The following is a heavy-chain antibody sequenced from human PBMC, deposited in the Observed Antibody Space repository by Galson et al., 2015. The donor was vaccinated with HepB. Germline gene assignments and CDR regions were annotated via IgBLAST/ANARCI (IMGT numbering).Heavy chain of an antibody. CDR3: ARDQLGYCSAKTCYNSHAFDI. Sequence: SLRLSCAASGFTVSNYGMNWVRQAPGKGLEWVSYITSTSSTIYYADSVKGRFTMSRDNAKNSLYLQMDSLRDEDTAVYYCARDQLGYCSAKTCYNSHAFDIWGRGTMVTVSS. J-gene: IGHJ3*02. CDR2: ITSTSSTI. V-gene: IGHV3-48*02. D-gene: IGHD2-2*02. CDR1: GFTVSNYG.